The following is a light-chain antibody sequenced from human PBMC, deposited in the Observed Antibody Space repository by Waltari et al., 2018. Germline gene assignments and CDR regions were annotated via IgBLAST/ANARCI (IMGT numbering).Light chain of an antibody. J-gene: IGKJ1*01. CDR1: QTISNW. CDR3: HQYNAYPWT. CDR2: KAS. Sequence: VQMTQSPSTLSASVGDRVTTTCRASQTISNWVAWYQQKPGKAPTLLIYKASSLQGGVPSRFSGRGSGAEFTLTISSLQPDDFATYYCHQYNAYPWTFGQGTKVEIK. V-gene: IGKV1-5*03.